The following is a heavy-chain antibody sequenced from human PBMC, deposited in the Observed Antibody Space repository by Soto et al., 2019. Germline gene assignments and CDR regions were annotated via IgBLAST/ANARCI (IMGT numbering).Heavy chain of an antibody. V-gene: IGHV4-4*02. D-gene: IGHD3-10*01. Sequence: QVQLQESGPGLVKPSGTLSLTCAVSSGSISSSNWWSWVRQPPGKGLEWIGEIYHSGSTNYNPSLKSRVTISVDKSKNQFSLKLSSVTAADTAVYYCARESSGSGSYAPSQRENYYYYMDVWGKGTTVTVSS. CDR1: SGSISSSNW. J-gene: IGHJ6*03. CDR3: ARESSGSGSYAPSQRENYYYYMDV. CDR2: IYHSGST.